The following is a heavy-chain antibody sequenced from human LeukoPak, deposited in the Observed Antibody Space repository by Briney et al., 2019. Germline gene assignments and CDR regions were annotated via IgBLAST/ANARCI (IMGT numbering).Heavy chain of an antibody. J-gene: IGHJ4*02. CDR2: INHSGST. V-gene: IGHV4-34*01. D-gene: IGHD3-16*02. CDR3: ASRRGYDYVWGSYRN. Sequence: PSGTLSLTCAVYGGSFSGYYWSWIRQPPGKGLEWIGEINHSGSTNYNPSLKSRVTISVDTSKNQFSLKLGSVTAADTAVYYCASRRGYDYVWGSYRNWGQGTLVTVSS. CDR1: GGSFSGYY.